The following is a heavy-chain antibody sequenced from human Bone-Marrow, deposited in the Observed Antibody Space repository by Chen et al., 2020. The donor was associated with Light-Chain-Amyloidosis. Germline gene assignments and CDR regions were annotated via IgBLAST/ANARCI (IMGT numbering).Heavy chain of an antibody. CDR1: GFTVSSNY. V-gene: IGHV3-53*02. J-gene: IGHJ4*02. D-gene: IGHD3-22*01. CDR2: IFSVGNT. Sequence: EVQLVETGGGLIQPGGSLRLSCAASGFTVSSNYLSWVRQAPGKGLEWVSVIFSVGNTYYADSVKGRFTISRDNSKNTLYLQMNSLRAEDTAVYYCAGMDRSGYYHFQYWGQGTLVTVSS. CDR3: AGMDRSGYYHFQY.